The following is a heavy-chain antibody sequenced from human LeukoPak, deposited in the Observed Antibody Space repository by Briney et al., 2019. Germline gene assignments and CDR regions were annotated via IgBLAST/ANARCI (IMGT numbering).Heavy chain of an antibody. J-gene: IGHJ4*02. CDR1: GFTFSAHY. CDR2: ISSSGTTI. D-gene: IGHD2-2*01. CDR3: ARGDCSSTSCYYFDY. Sequence: GGSLRLSCAASGFTFSAHYMSWIRQAPGKGLEWVSYISSSGTTIYYADSVKGRFTISRDNAKNSLYLQMNSLRTEDTAMYYCARGDCSSTSCYYFDYWGQGTLVTVSS. V-gene: IGHV3-11*04.